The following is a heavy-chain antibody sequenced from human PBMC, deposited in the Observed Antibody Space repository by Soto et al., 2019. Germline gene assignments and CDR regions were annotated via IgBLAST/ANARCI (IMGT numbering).Heavy chain of an antibody. CDR3: AREGINNYNEYYFDS. J-gene: IGHJ4*02. V-gene: IGHV3-21*01. D-gene: IGHD4-4*01. CDR1: GFTFSSYS. Sequence: AGSLRLSCAASGFTFSSYSMNWVRQAPGKGLEWVSSISGSGNYTHYADFLRGRFTISRGNAKTSLYLQMNSLRAEDTAVYYCAREGINNYNEYYFDSWGQGTVVTVSS. CDR2: ISGSGNYT.